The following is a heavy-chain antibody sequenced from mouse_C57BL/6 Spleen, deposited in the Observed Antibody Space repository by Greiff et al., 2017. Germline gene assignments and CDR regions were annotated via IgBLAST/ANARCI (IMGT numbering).Heavy chain of an antibody. CDR3: ARATTVDRYFDV. V-gene: IGHV1-26*01. CDR2: INPNNGGT. D-gene: IGHD1-1*01. Sequence: EVKLQQSGPELVKPGASVKISCKASGYTFTDYYMNWVKQSHGKSLEWIGDINPNNGGTSYNQKFKGKATLTVDKSSSTAYMELRSLTSEDSAVYYCARATTVDRYFDVWGTGTTVTVSS. CDR1: GYTFTDYY. J-gene: IGHJ1*03.